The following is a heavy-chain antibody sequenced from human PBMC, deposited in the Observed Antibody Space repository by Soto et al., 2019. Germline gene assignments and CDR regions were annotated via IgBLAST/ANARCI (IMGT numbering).Heavy chain of an antibody. CDR1: GYTFTSYG. V-gene: IGHV1-46*01. D-gene: IGHD6-19*01. J-gene: IGHJ4*02. Sequence: ASVKVSCKASGYTFTSYGISWVRQAPGQGLEWMGIINPSGGSTSYAQKFQGRVTMTRDTSASTVYMELSSLRSEDTAVYYCARDRGVAVSDYYFDYWGQGTRVTVSS. CDR2: INPSGGST. CDR3: ARDRGVAVSDYYFDY.